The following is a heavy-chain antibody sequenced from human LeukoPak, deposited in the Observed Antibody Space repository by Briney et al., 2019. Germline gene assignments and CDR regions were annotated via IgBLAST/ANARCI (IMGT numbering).Heavy chain of an antibody. J-gene: IGHJ4*02. CDR1: GFASGFTFSSYG. V-gene: IGHV3-30*02. Sequence: PGRSLRLSCTASGFASGFTFSSYGMHWVRQAPGKGLEWVAFVRYDGSNKYYADSVKGRFTISRDNSKNSLYLQMDSLRVEGTAVYYCAKDRGGDQWLDFDYWGQGTLLTVSS. D-gene: IGHD6-19*01. CDR3: AKDRGGDQWLDFDY. CDR2: VRYDGSNK.